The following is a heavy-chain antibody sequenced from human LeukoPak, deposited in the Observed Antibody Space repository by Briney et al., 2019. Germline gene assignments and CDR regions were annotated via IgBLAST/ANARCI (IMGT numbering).Heavy chain of an antibody. CDR1: GGSISSSSYY. CDR2: IYYSGST. CDR3: ARLCGGDCYSLFDY. V-gene: IGHV4-39*01. J-gene: IGHJ4*02. Sequence: PSETLSLTCTVSGGSISSSSYYWGWIRQPPGKGLEWIGSIYYSGSTYYNPSLKSRVTISVDTSKNQFSLKLSSVTAAGTAVYYCARLCGGDCYSLFDYWGQGTLVTVSS. D-gene: IGHD2-21*01.